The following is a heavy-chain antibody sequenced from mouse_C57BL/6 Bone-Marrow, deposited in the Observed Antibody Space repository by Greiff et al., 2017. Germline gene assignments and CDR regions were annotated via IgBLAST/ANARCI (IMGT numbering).Heavy chain of an antibody. CDR3: ARDGYYDY. J-gene: IGHJ2*01. Sequence: QVQLQQSGAELVRPGTSVKVSCKASGYALTNYLIEWVKQRPGQGLEWIGVINTGSGGTNYNENFQGKATRTADKSSSTAYMQLSSLTSEDSAVYFCARDGYYDYWGQGTTLTVSS. V-gene: IGHV1-54*01. D-gene: IGHD2-3*01. CDR1: GYALTNYL. CDR2: INTGSGGT.